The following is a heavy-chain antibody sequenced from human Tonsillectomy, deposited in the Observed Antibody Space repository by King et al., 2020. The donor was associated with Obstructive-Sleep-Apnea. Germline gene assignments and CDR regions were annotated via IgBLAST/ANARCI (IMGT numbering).Heavy chain of an antibody. Sequence: VQLVESVGGVVQPGRSLRLSCAASGFTFSSYDMHWVRQAPGKVLDVVALISYDGRDKFYADSVKGRFTISREDSKNTLYLQMNSLRAEDTAVYFCAKDWEGEGSYIDYWGQGTLVTVSS. CDR3: AKDWEGEGSYIDY. CDR2: ISYDGRDK. V-gene: IGHV3-30*18. J-gene: IGHJ4*02. D-gene: IGHD3-10*01. CDR1: GFTFSSYD.